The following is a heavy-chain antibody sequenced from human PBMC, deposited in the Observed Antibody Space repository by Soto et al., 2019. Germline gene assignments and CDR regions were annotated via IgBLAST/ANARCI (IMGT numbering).Heavy chain of an antibody. CDR1: GFTFDDYA. V-gene: IGHV3-9*01. J-gene: IGHJ4*02. CDR2: ISWNSGSI. D-gene: IGHD4-17*01. Sequence: PGGSLRLSCAASGFTFDDYAMHWVRQAPGKGLEWVSGISWNSGSIGYADSVKGRFTISRDNAKNSLYLQMSSLRAEDTALYYCAKDNFSTTVTTHFDYWGQGTLVTVSS. CDR3: AKDNFSTTVTTHFDY.